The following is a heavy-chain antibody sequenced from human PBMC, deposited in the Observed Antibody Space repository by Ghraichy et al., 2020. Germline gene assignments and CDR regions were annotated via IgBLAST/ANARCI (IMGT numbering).Heavy chain of an antibody. CDR3: AHLDSGVEMATIDFDL. CDR2: INHSGST. V-gene: IGHV4-34*01. CDR1: GGSFSGYY. D-gene: IGHD5-24*01. Sequence: SETLTLTCAVYGGSFSGYYWSWIRQPPGKGLEWIGEINHSGSTNYNPSLKSRVTISVDTSKNQFSLKLSSVTAADTAVYYCAHLDSGVEMATIDFDLWGRGTLVTVSS. J-gene: IGHJ2*01.